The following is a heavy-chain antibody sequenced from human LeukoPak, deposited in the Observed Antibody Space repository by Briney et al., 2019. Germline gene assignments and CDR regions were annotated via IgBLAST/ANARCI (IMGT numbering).Heavy chain of an antibody. D-gene: IGHD4-17*01. V-gene: IGHV4-59*01. Sequence: SETLSLTCTVSGGSISNYYWSWLRQPPGKGLEWIGYIYFSGTTNINPSLKSRVTISVDMSKNQFSLKLSSVTAADTAVYYCAREDPQTTVPEGMDVWGQGTTVTVSS. CDR1: GGSISNYY. CDR2: IYFSGTT. CDR3: AREDPQTTVPEGMDV. J-gene: IGHJ6*02.